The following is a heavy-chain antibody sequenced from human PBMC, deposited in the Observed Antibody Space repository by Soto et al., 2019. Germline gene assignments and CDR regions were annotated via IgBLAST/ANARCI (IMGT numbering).Heavy chain of an antibody. CDR1: GDSVSSGASH. CDR2: IHHIATA. CDR3: ARLDRSTSKIGV. J-gene: IGHJ6*02. V-gene: IGHV4-61*08. D-gene: IGHD3-22*01. Sequence: QVQLQESGPGLLKPSETLSLTCTLSGDSVSSGASHWTWIRQSPGQGLEWIGYIHHIATADCNPSPKRRVSISVDTSKNQFSLKLTSATTADTAVYYGARLDRSTSKIGVWGQGTTVTVSS.